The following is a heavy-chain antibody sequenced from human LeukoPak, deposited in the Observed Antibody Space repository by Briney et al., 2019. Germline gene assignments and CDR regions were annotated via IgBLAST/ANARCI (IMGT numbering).Heavy chain of an antibody. CDR3: SLYGDYTPFDY. Sequence: GGSLRLSCAASGFTFSNAWMSWVRQAPGKGLEWVGRIKSKTDGGTTDYAAPVKGRFTISRDDSKNTLYLQMNSLKTEDPAVYYCSLYGDYTPFDYWGQGTLVTVSS. J-gene: IGHJ4*02. V-gene: IGHV3-15*01. CDR2: IKSKTDGGTT. CDR1: GFTFSNAW. D-gene: IGHD4-17*01.